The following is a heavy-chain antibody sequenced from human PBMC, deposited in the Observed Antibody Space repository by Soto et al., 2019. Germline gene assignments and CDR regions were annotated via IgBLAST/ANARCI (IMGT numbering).Heavy chain of an antibody. V-gene: IGHV4-39*01. D-gene: IGHD4-17*01. J-gene: IGHJ4*02. CDR2: IFYSGST. Sequence: SETLSLTCTVSGGSISSSSYYWGWIRQPPGKGLEWIGSIFYSGSTYYNPSLKSRVTISVDTSKNQFSLKLSSVTAADTAVYYCARRYGPGFDYWGQGTLVT. CDR1: GGSISSSSYY. CDR3: ARRYGPGFDY.